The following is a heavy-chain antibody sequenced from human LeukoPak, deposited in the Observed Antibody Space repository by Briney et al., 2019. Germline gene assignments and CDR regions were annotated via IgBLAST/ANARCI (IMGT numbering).Heavy chain of an antibody. CDR1: GGSISSYY. CDR3: ARGGGAVVVPAALDY. V-gene: IGHV4-59*01. J-gene: IGHJ4*02. D-gene: IGHD2-2*01. CDR2: IYYSGST. Sequence: PSETLSLTCTVSGGSISSYYWSWIRQPPGKGLEGIGYIYYSGSTNYNPSLKSRVTISVDTSKNQFSLKLSSVTAADTAVYYCARGGGAVVVPAALDYWGQGTLVTVSS.